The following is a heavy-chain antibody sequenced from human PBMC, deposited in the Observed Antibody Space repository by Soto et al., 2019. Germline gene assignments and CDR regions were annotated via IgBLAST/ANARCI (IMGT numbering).Heavy chain of an antibody. CDR1: GFTFSSYS. Sequence: GGSLRLSCAASGFTFSSYSMNWVRQAPGKGLEWVSYISSSSSTIYYADSVKGRFTISRDNAKNSLYLQMNSLRAEDTAVYYCASLGEKVDYWGQGTLVTVSS. J-gene: IGHJ4*02. CDR3: ASLGEKVDY. V-gene: IGHV3-48*01. CDR2: ISSSSSTI.